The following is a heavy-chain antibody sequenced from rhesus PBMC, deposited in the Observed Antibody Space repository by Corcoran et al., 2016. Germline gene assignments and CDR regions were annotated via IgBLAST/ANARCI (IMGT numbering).Heavy chain of an antibody. V-gene: IGHV2-1*01. CDR1: GFSLSTSGMG. J-gene: IGHJ6*01. CDR3: ARFLTWDYNFWSGYSSHYGLDS. Sequence: QVTLKESGPALVKPTQTLTLTCTFSGFSLSTSGMGVGWIRQPPGKTLEWLAHIYWDDDKRYITTLKSRLTITKDPAKTQVVLTMPNMDPVDTATYYCARFLTWDYNFWSGYSSHYGLDSWGQGVVVTVSS. CDR2: IYWDDDK. D-gene: IGHD3-3*01.